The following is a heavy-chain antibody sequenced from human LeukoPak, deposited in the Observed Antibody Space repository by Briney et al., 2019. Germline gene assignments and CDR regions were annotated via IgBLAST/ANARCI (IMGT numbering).Heavy chain of an antibody. V-gene: IGHV1-18*01. CDR1: GYPFTSYG. Sequence: ASVNVSCKASGYPFTSYGITWVRQAPGQRPEWMGWISGYNGYTNYAQTFQVRLTMTTDTSTNTAFMELRSLTSDDTAVYYCARVNDILTAFPSIDYWGQGSLVTVSS. CDR2: ISGYNGYT. D-gene: IGHD3-9*01. CDR3: ARVNDILTAFPSIDY. J-gene: IGHJ4*02.